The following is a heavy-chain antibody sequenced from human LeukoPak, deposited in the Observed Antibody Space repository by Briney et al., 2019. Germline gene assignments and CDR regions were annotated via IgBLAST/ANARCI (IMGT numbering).Heavy chain of an antibody. CDR1: GXXXXSXV. V-gene: IGHV1-18*01. Sequence: GASVNVSXKAXGXXXXSXVISWVRQAPGQGLEWMGLISAYNGNTNYAQKLQGRVTMTTDTSTSTAYMELRSLRSDDTAVYYCARSGYDSAFDIWGQGTMVTVSS. D-gene: IGHD5-12*01. CDR3: ARSGYDSAFDI. CDR2: ISAYNGNT. J-gene: IGHJ3*02.